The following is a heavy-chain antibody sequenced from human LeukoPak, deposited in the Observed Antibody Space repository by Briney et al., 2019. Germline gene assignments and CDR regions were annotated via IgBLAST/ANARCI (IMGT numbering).Heavy chain of an antibody. D-gene: IGHD5-24*01. CDR1: GGSISTYY. CDR2: IYTGGST. J-gene: IGHJ3*02. V-gene: IGHV4-4*07. Sequence: SETLSLTCTVSGGSISTYYWSWIRQPAGMGLEWIGLIYTGGSTNYNPSLKSRVTMSVDTSKNQFSLKLSSVTAADTAVYYCARGPSRDGYNYVGAFDIWGQGTMVTVSS. CDR3: ARGPSRDGYNYVGAFDI.